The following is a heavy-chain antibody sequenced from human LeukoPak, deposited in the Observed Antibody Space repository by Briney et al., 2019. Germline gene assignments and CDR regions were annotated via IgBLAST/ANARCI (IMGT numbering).Heavy chain of an antibody. D-gene: IGHD3-22*01. CDR1: GGSISGNYY. V-gene: IGHV4-61*02. CDR2: IYTSGST. Sequence: PSETLSLTCTVSGGSISGNYYWSWIRQPAGKGLEWIGRIYTSGSTNYNPSLKSRVTISGDTSKNQFSLRLSSVTAADTAVYYCARASYSYDINGWVPFDYWGQGTLVTVSS. J-gene: IGHJ4*02. CDR3: ARASYSYDINGWVPFDY.